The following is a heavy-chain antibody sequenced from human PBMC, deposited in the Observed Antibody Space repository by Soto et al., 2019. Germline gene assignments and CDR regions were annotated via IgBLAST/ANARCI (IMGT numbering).Heavy chain of an antibody. CDR1: GDTFSFYT. CDR3: ARTLYGDNVDY. Sequence: SVKVSCKASGDTFSFYTINWVRQAPGLGLEWMGRINPILTMSNYAQKFQGRVTITADKSTSTAYMELSSLRSEDTAVYYCARTLYGDNVDYWG. J-gene: IGHJ4*01. D-gene: IGHD4-17*01. V-gene: IGHV1-69*02. CDR2: INPILTMS.